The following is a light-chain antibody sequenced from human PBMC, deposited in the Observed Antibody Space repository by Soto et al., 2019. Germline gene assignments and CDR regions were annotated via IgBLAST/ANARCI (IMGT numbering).Light chain of an antibody. J-gene: IGLJ1*01. Sequence: QSALTQPASVSGSPGQSVTISCTGTSXDVGGYNYVSWYQQHPCKAPKLMIYEVSNRPSEDSNRFSGTKSGTTASLTISGHQAEDEADYYCTSYTSSSKVVGTGTKVTVL. CDR2: EVS. V-gene: IGLV2-14*01. CDR3: TSYTSSSKV. CDR1: SXDVGGYNY.